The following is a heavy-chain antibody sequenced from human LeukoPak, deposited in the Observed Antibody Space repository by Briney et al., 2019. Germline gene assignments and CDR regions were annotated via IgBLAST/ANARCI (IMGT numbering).Heavy chain of an antibody. CDR2: ISAYNGNT. J-gene: IGHJ6*02. V-gene: IGHV1-18*01. CDR3: AGGSGYYSDYYYYYGMGV. D-gene: IGHD3-22*01. Sequence: GASVKVSCKASGYTFTSYGISWVRQAPGQGLEWMGWISAYNGNTNYAQKLQGRVTMTTDTSTSTAYMELRSLRSDDTAVYYCAGGSGYYSDYYYYYGMGVWGQGTTVTVSS. CDR1: GYTFTSYG.